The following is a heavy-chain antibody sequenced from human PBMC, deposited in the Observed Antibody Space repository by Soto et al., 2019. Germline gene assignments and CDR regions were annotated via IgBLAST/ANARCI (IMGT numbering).Heavy chain of an antibody. CDR3: ARGGAMGVDY. J-gene: IGHJ4*02. CDR2: IYFDGITT. V-gene: IGHV3-74*01. Sequence: GGPLRLSCKASGFTFNTHWMHWVRQAPGKGLVWVSRIYFDGITTNYANSVKGRLTVSRANAKNTGYLHVNTRRQGAPAVYSFARGGAMGVDYWGQGTLVTVSS. D-gene: IGHD1-26*01. CDR1: GFTFNTHW.